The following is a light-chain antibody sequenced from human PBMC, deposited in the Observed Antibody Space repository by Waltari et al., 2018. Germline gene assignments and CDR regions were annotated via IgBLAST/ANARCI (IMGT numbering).Light chain of an antibody. J-gene: IGKJ1*01. CDR1: QRINRW. CDR2: RAS. CDR3: QQYSDDWT. V-gene: IGKV1-5*03. Sequence: DIQMTQSPSTLSASVGDTVSITCRASQRINRWLAWYQQKPGKAPNRLIYRASTLESGVTSRFSGSESGAEFTLTISSLQPDDFATYYCQQYSDDWTFGQGTKVEIK.